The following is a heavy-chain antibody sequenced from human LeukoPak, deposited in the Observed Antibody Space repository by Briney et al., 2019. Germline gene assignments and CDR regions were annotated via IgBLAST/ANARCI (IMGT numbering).Heavy chain of an antibody. CDR1: GFTFNSYT. CDR3: AKDQGASSYSFDY. D-gene: IGHD1-26*01. Sequence: GGSLRLSCTASGFTFNSYTIHWVRQAPGKGLEWVSTFSGSVDTTYYADSVKGRFTISRDNSKNTLYLQMDTLTAEDTAVYYCAKDQGASSYSFDYWGRGTLVTVSS. CDR2: FSGSVDTT. J-gene: IGHJ4*02. V-gene: IGHV3-23*01.